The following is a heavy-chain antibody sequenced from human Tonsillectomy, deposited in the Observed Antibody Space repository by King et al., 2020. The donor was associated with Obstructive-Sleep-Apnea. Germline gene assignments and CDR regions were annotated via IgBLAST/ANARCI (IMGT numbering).Heavy chain of an antibody. Sequence: VQLQQWGAGLLKPSETLSLTCAVYGASFSGYFWSWIRQPPGRGLEWIGEVNHSGITNYNPSLESRVTISVDTSMNQFSLNLSSVTAADTAVYYCARSIVTTIVFDYWGQGTLVTVSP. V-gene: IGHV4-34*01. D-gene: IGHD5-12*01. J-gene: IGHJ4*02. CDR2: VNHSGIT. CDR3: ARSIVTTIVFDY. CDR1: GASFSGYF.